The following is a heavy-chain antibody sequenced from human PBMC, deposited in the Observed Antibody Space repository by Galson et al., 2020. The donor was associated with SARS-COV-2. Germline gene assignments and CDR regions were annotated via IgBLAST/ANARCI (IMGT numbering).Heavy chain of an antibody. D-gene: IGHD5-18*01. V-gene: IGHV4-61*02. CDR1: GGSISSGSYY. CDR3: ARDLLVDTAIGWFDP. Sequence: SETLSLTCTVSGGSISSGSYYWSWIRQPAGKGLEWIGRIYTSGSTNYNPSLKSRVTISVDTSKNQFSLKLSSVTAADTAVYYCARDLLVDTAIGWFDPWGQGTLVTVSS. CDR2: IYTSGST. J-gene: IGHJ5*02.